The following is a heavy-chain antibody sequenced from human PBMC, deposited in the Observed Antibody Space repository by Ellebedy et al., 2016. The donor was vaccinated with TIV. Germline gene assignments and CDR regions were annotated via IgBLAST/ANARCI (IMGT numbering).Heavy chain of an antibody. J-gene: IGHJ3*02. CDR1: GGSFSRGTYY. V-gene: IGHV4-39*01. CDR2: IYYSGST. CDR3: ATYNSSPAFDAFDI. Sequence: SETLSLTCTVSGGSFSRGTYYWGWIRQPPGTGLEWIGSIYYSGSTYYNPSLKSRVTISGDTSKNQFSLKLSSVTAAETAVYYSATYNSSPAFDAFDIWGQGTMVTVSS. D-gene: IGHD6-6*01.